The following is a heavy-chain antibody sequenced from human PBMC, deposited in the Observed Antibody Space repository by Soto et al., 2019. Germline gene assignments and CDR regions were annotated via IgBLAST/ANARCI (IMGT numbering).Heavy chain of an antibody. J-gene: IGHJ4*02. CDR1: GFTFGNFA. CDR2: MSSASSTT. Sequence: EVQVIESGGGLLQPGGSLRLSCATSGFTFGNFAMSWVRQAPGRGLEWVSGMSSASSTTYYGDSVKGRFTISRDTSKNTLYVQMNSLRAEDTAVYYCAKNKERELPRIIDYWGQGTLVTVAA. V-gene: IGHV3-23*01. D-gene: IGHD1-7*01. CDR3: AKNKERELPRIIDY.